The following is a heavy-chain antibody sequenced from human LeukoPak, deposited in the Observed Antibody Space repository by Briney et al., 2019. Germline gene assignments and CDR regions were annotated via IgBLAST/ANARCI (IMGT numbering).Heavy chain of an antibody. V-gene: IGHV3-7*01. Sequence: GGSLRLSCAASGFTFSSYWMSWVRQASGKGLEWVANIKQDGSEKYYVDSVKGRFTISRDNAKNSLYLQMNSLRAEDTAVYYCAKNAANYDSSGRIIDYWGQGTLVTVSS. J-gene: IGHJ4*02. CDR3: AKNAANYDSSGRIIDY. D-gene: IGHD3-22*01. CDR2: IKQDGSEK. CDR1: GFTFSSYW.